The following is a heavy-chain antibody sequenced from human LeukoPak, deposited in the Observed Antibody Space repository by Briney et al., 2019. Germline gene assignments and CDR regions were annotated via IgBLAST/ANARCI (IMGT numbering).Heavy chain of an antibody. Sequence: PGGSLRLSCAASGFSSSAQYMDWVRQAPGKGLEWVGRTTDKAHRYTTQYATSVKGRFTISRDDSENSLYLQMNAVKTEDTAMYYCVIRTFAAFTLWGQGTMVTVSS. CDR1: GFSSSAQY. CDR2: TTDKAHRYTT. J-gene: IGHJ3*01. CDR3: VIRTFAAFTL. V-gene: IGHV3-72*01. D-gene: IGHD3-9*01.